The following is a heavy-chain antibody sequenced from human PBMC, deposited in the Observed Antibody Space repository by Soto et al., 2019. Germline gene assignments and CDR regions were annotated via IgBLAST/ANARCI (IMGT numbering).Heavy chain of an antibody. Sequence: GGSLRLSCAASGFTFKNAWMSWVRQAPGKGLEWVGRIKSNTDGGTTDYAAPVKGRFTISRDDSKNMLYLQMDSLKSEDTAVYYCSTEVRLAAVGIFFQHWGQGTLVTVSS. CDR2: IKSNTDGGTT. CDR3: STEVRLAAVGIFFQH. J-gene: IGHJ1*01. CDR1: GFTFKNAW. V-gene: IGHV3-15*01. D-gene: IGHD6-13*01.